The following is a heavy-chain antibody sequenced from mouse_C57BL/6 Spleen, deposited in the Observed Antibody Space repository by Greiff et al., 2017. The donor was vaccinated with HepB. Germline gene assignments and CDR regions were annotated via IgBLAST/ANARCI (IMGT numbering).Heavy chain of an antibody. J-gene: IGHJ4*01. Sequence: EVKLQESGPGLVKPSQSLSLTCSVTGYSITSGYYWNWIRQFPGNKLEWMGYISYDGSNNYNPSLKNRISITRDTSKNQFFLKLNSVTTEDTATYYCASDPIYDGYYGDYWGQGTSVTVSS. V-gene: IGHV3-6*01. D-gene: IGHD2-3*01. CDR3: ASDPIYDGYYGDY. CDR1: GYSITSGYY. CDR2: ISYDGSN.